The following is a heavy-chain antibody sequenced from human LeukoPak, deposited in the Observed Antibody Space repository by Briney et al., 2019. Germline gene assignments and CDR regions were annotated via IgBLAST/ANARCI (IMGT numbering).Heavy chain of an antibody. CDR3: AKDLAQYSYGLNAY. CDR1: GFTFSSYW. CDR2: INSDGSST. J-gene: IGHJ4*02. D-gene: IGHD5-18*01. V-gene: IGHV3-74*01. Sequence: TGGSLRLSCAASGFTFSSYWMHWVRQAPGRGLVWVSRINSDGSSTSYADSVKGRFTISRDNSKNTLYLQMNSLRAEDTAVYYCAKDLAQYSYGLNAYWGQGTLVTVSS.